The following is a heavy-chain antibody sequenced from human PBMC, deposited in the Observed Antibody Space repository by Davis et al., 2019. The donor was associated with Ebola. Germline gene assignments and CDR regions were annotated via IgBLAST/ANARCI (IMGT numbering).Heavy chain of an antibody. J-gene: IGHJ4*02. V-gene: IGHV5-51*01. D-gene: IGHD1-1*01. CDR2: IYTGDSDT. CDR3: ARTTGIGMSY. Sequence: GESLKISCKDSGNSFSSHWIGWVRQMPGKGLEWMGIIYTGDSDTRYSPSFRGQVTISADKSIDTAYLQWSSLKASDTATYYCARTTGIGMSYWGQGTLVTVSS. CDR1: GNSFSSHW.